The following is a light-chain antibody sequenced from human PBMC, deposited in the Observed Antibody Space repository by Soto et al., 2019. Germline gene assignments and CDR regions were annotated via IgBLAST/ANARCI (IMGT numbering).Light chain of an antibody. CDR2: GTS. J-gene: IGKJ2*01. V-gene: IGKV3-20*01. CDR3: QQYSNSLYT. CDR1: QSISSNY. Sequence: EIVLTQSPGTLSLSPGESAALSCRASQSISSNYLTWYQQRPGQAPRLLIYGTSNRATGIPDRFSGSGSGTDFTLTISRLEPEDFAVYYCQQYSNSLYTFGQGTKLEIK.